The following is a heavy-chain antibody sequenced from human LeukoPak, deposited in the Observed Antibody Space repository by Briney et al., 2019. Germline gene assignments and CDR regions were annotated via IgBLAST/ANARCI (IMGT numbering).Heavy chain of an antibody. Sequence: SVKVSCKASGGTFSSYAISWLRQAPGQGLEWIGGIIPIFGTANYAQKFQGRVTITTDESTSTAYMELSSLRSEDTAVYYCARGSGIAVAGTEDYYMDVWGKGTTVTVSS. J-gene: IGHJ6*03. CDR1: GGTFSSYA. V-gene: IGHV1-69*05. CDR3: ARGSGIAVAGTEDYYMDV. CDR2: IIPIFGTA. D-gene: IGHD6-19*01.